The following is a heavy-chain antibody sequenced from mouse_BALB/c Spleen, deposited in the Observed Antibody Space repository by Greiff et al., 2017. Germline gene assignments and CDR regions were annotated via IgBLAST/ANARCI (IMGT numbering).Heavy chain of an antibody. Sequence: VKLMESGPGLVAPSQSLSITCTVSGFSLTSYGVHWVRQPPGKGLEWLGVIWAGGSTNYNSALMSRLSISKDNSKSQVFLKMNSLQTDDTAMYYCARERYYGSSLAWFAYWGQGTLVTVSA. CDR3: ARERYYGSSLAWFAY. J-gene: IGHJ3*01. D-gene: IGHD1-1*01. CDR2: IWAGGST. CDR1: GFSLTSYG. V-gene: IGHV2-9*02.